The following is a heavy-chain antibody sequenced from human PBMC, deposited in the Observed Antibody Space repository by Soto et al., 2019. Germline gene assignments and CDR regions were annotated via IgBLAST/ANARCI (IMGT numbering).Heavy chain of an antibody. D-gene: IGHD4-17*01. J-gene: IGHJ3*02. CDR2: ISGSGGST. CDR3: ATVRYGDYVFGAFDI. CDR1: GFTFSSYA. Sequence: EVQQVESGGGLVQPGGSLRLSCAASGFTFSSYATSWVRQAPGKGLEWVSAISGSGGSTYYADSVKGRFTISRDNSKNTLYLQMNRLRAEDTAVYYCATVRYGDYVFGAFDIWGQRTMVTVSS. V-gene: IGHV3-23*04.